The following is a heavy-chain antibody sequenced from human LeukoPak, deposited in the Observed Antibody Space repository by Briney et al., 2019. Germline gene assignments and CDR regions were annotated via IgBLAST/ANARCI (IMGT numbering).Heavy chain of an antibody. D-gene: IGHD3-16*01. V-gene: IGHV4-34*01. Sequence: SETLSLTCAVYGGSFSGYYWSWIRQPPGKGLEWIGEINHSGSTNYNPSLKSRVTISVDTSKNQFSLKLSSVTAADTAVYYCARDQSPPLTAILYYYYYGMDVWGQGTTVTVSS. CDR3: ARDQSPPLTAILYYYYYGMDV. CDR1: GGSFSGYY. J-gene: IGHJ6*02. CDR2: INHSGST.